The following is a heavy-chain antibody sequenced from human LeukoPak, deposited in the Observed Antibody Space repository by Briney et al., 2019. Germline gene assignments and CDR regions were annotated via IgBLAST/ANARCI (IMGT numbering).Heavy chain of an antibody. D-gene: IGHD3-3*01. J-gene: IGHJ4*02. V-gene: IGHV4-34*01. CDR2: INHSGST. CDR3: ARALYYDFWSGYPSFDY. Sequence: SETLSLTCAVYGGSFSGYYWSWIRQPPGKGLEWIGEINHSGSTNYNPSLKSRVTISVDASKNQFSLKLSSVTAADTAVYYCARALYYDFWSGYPSFDYWGQGTLVTVSS. CDR1: GGSFSGYY.